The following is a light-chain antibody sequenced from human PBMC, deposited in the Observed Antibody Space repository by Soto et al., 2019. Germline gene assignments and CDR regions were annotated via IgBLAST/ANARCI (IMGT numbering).Light chain of an antibody. Sequence: QSALTQPRSVSGSPGQSVTISCTGTSSDVGGYNYVSWHQQFPDKAPKLMIYDVSKRPSGVPDRFSGSKSGNTASLTISGLQADDEADYYCCSYAGSSTRVFGTGTKLTVL. CDR2: DVS. CDR3: CSYAGSSTRV. V-gene: IGLV2-11*01. CDR1: SSDVGGYNY. J-gene: IGLJ1*01.